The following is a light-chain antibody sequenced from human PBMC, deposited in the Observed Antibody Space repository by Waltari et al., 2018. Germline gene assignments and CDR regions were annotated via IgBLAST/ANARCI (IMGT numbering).Light chain of an antibody. CDR1: SGDVGGYNY. J-gene: IGLJ3*02. Sequence: QSALTQPASVSGSPGQSITISCTGTSGDVGGYNYVSWFQQHPGQVPQLIISAVSNRPSGVSDRFSGSTSGNTASLTISGLQAEDEASYYCASYTNSDSEVFGGGTKVTVL. CDR2: AVS. CDR3: ASYTNSDSEV. V-gene: IGLV2-14*01.